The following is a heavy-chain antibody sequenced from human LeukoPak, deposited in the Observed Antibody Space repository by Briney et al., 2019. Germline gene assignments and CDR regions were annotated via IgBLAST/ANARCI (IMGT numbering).Heavy chain of an antibody. V-gene: IGHV1-2*02. CDR1: GYTFTGYY. CDR3: ARDAGYCSGGSCYSGDYYYMDV. J-gene: IGHJ6*03. CDR2: INPNSGGT. D-gene: IGHD2-15*01. Sequence: ASVKISCKASGYTFTGYYMHWVRQAPGQGLEWMGWINPNSGGTNYAQKFQGRFTMTRDTSISTAYMELSRLRSDDTAVYYCARDAGYCSGGSCYSGDYYYMDVWGKGTTVTISS.